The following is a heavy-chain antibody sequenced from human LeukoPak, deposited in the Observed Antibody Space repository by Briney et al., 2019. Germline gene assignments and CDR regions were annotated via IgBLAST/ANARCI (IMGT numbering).Heavy chain of an antibody. CDR3: ARDRNYDILTGPMGYYYYGMDV. Sequence: ASVKVSCKASGGTFSSYAISWVRQAPGQGLEWMGGIIPIFGTANYAQKFQGRVTITADKSTSTAYMELSSLRSEDTAVYHCARDRNYDILTGPMGYYYYGMDVWGKGTTVTVSS. CDR1: GGTFSSYA. D-gene: IGHD3-9*01. V-gene: IGHV1-69*06. CDR2: IIPIFGTA. J-gene: IGHJ6*04.